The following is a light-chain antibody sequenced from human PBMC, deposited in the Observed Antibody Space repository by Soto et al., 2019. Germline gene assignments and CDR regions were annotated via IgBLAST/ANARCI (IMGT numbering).Light chain of an antibody. CDR2: AAS. V-gene: IGKV1-6*01. Sequence: AIQMTQSPSSLSASVGDSVTITCRASQGIRNDLGWYQQKPGKAPKLLMYAASSLQSGVPSRFSGSISGTDFTLTISSLQPDDFATYYCLQDYNYPLPFGGGTKVEI. J-gene: IGKJ4*01. CDR1: QGIRND. CDR3: LQDYNYPLP.